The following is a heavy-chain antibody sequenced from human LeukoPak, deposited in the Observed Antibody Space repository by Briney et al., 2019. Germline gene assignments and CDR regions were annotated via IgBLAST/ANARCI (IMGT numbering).Heavy chain of an antibody. J-gene: IGHJ5*02. CDR2: IYYSGTT. V-gene: IGHV4-39*01. Sequence: SETLSLTCTVSGGSISRSSYYWGWIRQPPGKGLEWIASIYYSGTTHYNPSLKSRVTISVDTSKNQFSLKLSSVTAADTAVYYCARATWEGWFDPWGQGTLVTVSS. CDR1: GGSISRSSYY. CDR3: ARATWEGWFDP. D-gene: IGHD1-26*01.